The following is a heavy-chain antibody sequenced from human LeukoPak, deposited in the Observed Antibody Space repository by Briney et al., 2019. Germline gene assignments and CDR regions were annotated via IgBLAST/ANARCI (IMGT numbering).Heavy chain of an antibody. CDR3: ARVIEDSGSYFCDY. D-gene: IGHD1-26*01. Sequence: KSGGSLRLSCAASGFTFSRYSMNWVRQAPGKGLEWVSSISTVSRYIYYADSVKGRSTISRDNAKSLLYLQMNNLRAEDTAVYYCARVIEDSGSYFCDYWGQGTLVTVSS. CDR2: ISTVSRYI. J-gene: IGHJ4*02. V-gene: IGHV3-21*06. CDR1: GFTFSRYS.